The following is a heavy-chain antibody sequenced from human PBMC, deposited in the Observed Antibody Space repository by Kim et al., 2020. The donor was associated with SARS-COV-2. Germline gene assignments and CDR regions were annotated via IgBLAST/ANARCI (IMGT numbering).Heavy chain of an antibody. CDR1: GDSISSTNYY. V-gene: IGHV4-30-4*02. D-gene: IGHD2-15*01. Sequence: SETLSLTCIVSGDSISSTNYYWSWFRQAPGKGLEWIVYIQHNGGDYYNPSHTRRAPIPIDTSNNRSSLQLYYVTAADAAVYYCARDESGGYAVFASWGQG. J-gene: IGHJ4*02. CDR3: ARDESGGYAVFAS. CDR2: IQHNGGD.